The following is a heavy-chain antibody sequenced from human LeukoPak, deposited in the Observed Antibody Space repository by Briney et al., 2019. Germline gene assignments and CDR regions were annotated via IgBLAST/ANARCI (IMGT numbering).Heavy chain of an antibody. J-gene: IGHJ6*02. V-gene: IGHV1-18*01. CDR3: AIWFGELLKLMDV. CDR2: ISAYNGNT. D-gene: IGHD3-10*01. Sequence: ASVKVSCKASGYTFTSYGISWVRQAPGQGLEWMGWISAYNGNTNYAQKLQGRVTITRDTSASTAYMELSSLRSEDTAVYYCAIWFGELLKLMDVWGQGTKVTVSS. CDR1: GYTFTSYG.